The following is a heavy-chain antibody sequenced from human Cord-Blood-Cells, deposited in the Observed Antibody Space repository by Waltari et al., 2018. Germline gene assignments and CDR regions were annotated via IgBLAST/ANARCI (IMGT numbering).Heavy chain of an antibody. CDR3: AREWGSGWYGY. D-gene: IGHD6-19*01. V-gene: IGHV4-34*01. CDR2: INHRRST. Sequence: QVQLQQWGAGLLKPSETLSLTCAVYGGSFSGYSWSWIRQPPGKGLEWIGEINHRRSTNYNPSLKSRVTISVDTSKNQFSLKLSSVTAADTAVYYCAREWGSGWYGYWGQGTLVTVSS. CDR1: GGSFSGYS. J-gene: IGHJ4*02.